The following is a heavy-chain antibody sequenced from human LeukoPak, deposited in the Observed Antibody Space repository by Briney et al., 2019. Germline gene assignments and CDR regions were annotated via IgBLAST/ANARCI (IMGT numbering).Heavy chain of an antibody. D-gene: IGHD2-15*01. CDR2: IVVGSGNT. J-gene: IGHJ4*02. CDR1: GFTFTSSA. Sequence: ASVKVSCKASGFTFTSSAVQWVRRARGQRLEWIGWIVVGSGNTNYAQKFQERVTITRDMSTSTAYMELSSLRSEDTAVYYCAADVGYCSGGSCYHDYWGQGTLVTVSS. V-gene: IGHV1-58*01. CDR3: AADVGYCSGGSCYHDY.